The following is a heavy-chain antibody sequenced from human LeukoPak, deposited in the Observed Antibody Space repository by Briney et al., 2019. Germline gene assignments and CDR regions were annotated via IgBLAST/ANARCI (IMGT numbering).Heavy chain of an antibody. J-gene: IGHJ4*02. CDR1: GDSISNYY. CDR3: ARENSSGWSRFDY. CDR2: IYYRGGT. D-gene: IGHD6-19*01. Sequence: PSETLSLTCTVSGDSISNYYWSWIRQPPGKGLGWIGYIYYRGGTDYNPSLKSRVTISVDTSKNQFSLKLTSVTAADTAVYYCARENSSGWSRFDYWGQGTLVSVSS. V-gene: IGHV4-59*01.